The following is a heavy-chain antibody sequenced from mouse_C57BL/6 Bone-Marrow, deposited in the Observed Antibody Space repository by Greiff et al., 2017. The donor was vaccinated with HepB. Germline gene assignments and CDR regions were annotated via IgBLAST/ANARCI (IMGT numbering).Heavy chain of an antibody. V-gene: IGHV5-15*04. Sequence: EVKLVESGGGLVQPGGSLKLSCAASGFTFSDYGMAWVRQAPRKGPEWVAFISNLAYSIYNADTVTGRFTISRENAKNTLYLEMSSLRSEDTAMYYCARRNDYDYFDYWGQGTTLTVSS. D-gene: IGHD2-4*01. CDR1: GFTFSDYG. CDR3: ARRNDYDYFDY. J-gene: IGHJ2*01. CDR2: ISNLAYSI.